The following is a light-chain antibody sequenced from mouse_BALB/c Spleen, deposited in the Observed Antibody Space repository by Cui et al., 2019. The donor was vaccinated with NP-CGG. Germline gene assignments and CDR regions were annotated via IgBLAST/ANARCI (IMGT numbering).Light chain of an antibody. CDR1: TGAVTTNNY. CDR3: ALWYSNHWV. J-gene: IGLJ1*01. CDR2: GTN. Sequence: QAVVTHESDLTTSPGETVTLTCRSSTGAVTTNNYANWVQEKPDHLFTGLIGGTNNRAPGVPARFSGSLIGDKAAITITGAQTEDEAIYFCALWYSNHWVFGGGTKLTVL. V-gene: IGLV1*01.